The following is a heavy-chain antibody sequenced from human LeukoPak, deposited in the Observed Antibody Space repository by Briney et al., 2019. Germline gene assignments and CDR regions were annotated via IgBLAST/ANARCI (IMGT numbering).Heavy chain of an antibody. CDR1: GYTFTGYY. D-gene: IGHD3-16*01. CDR3: ARITSLDAFDI. J-gene: IGHJ3*02. V-gene: IGHV1-2*04. CDR2: INPNSSGT. Sequence: ASVKVSCKASGYTFTGYYMHWVRQAPGQGLEWMGWINPNSSGTNYAQKFQGWVTMTRDMSISTAYMELSRLRSDDTAVYYCARITSLDAFDIWGQGTMVTVSS.